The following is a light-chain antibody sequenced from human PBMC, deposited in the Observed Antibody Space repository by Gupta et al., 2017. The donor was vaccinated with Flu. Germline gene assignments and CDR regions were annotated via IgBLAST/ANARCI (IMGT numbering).Light chain of an antibody. V-gene: IGKV1-8*01. J-gene: IGKJ4*01. CDR1: QGISTY. Sequence: PSSLSASVGDSVTISCRTSQGISTYLAWYQQKPGRAPALLIKGASTLQSGAPSRFSGSGSGREFTLTISGLHSEDSATYYCQHEDNSPGTFGRGTKVAI. CDR3: QHEDNSPGT. CDR2: GAS.